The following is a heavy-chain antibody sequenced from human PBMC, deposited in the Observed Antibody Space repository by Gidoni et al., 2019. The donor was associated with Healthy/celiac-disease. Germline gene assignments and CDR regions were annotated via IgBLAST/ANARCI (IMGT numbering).Heavy chain of an antibody. J-gene: IGHJ4*02. D-gene: IGHD6-19*01. Sequence: QVQLVESGGGVVQPGRSLRLSCAPSGFPFSSYGMHWVRQAPGKGLAWVAVISYDGSNKYYADSVKGRFTISRDNSKNTLYLQMNSLRAEDTAVYYCAKDRAPYSSGWYYFDYWGQGTLVTVSS. CDR1: GFPFSSYG. CDR3: AKDRAPYSSGWYYFDY. CDR2: ISYDGSNK. V-gene: IGHV3-30*18.